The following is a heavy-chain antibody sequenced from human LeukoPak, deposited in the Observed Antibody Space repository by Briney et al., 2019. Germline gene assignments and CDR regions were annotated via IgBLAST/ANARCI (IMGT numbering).Heavy chain of an antibody. D-gene: IGHD6-19*01. CDR1: GFSFTTSQVG. J-gene: IGHJ4*03. CDR2: IYWDDDK. Sequence: ETGPTLVNPTQTLTLTCTFSGFSFTTSQVGVGWIRQPPGKALEWLGVIYWDDDKRYSPSLRNRLAITKDTSKNQVVLTMTNMDPADTATYYCAHRPSGFMSGWDNRYFDNWAPGILVTVSS. CDR3: AHRPSGFMSGWDNRYFDN. V-gene: IGHV2-5*02.